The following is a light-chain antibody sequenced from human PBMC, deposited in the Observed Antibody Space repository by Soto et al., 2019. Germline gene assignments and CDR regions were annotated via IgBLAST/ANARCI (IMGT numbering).Light chain of an antibody. CDR2: GAS. J-gene: IGKJ2*01. CDR1: PSISSN. Sequence: ELVMTQSPATLSVSPGERATLSCRASPSISSNLAWYQQKPVQAPRLLIHGASTRATGTPGTFSGSGSGTEFTLTISSLQSEDFAVYYCQHYNNWPYTFGQGTKLEIK. CDR3: QHYNNWPYT. V-gene: IGKV3-15*01.